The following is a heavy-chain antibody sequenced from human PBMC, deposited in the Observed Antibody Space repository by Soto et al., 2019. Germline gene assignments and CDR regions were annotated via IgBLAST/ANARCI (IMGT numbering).Heavy chain of an antibody. CDR3: ARFNPPWVY. CDR1: GFTFSSYS. J-gene: IGHJ4*02. D-gene: IGHD6-13*01. Sequence: EVQLVESGGGLVKPGGSLRLSCAASGFTFSSYSMNWVRQAPGKGLEWVSSISSSSSYIYYEDSVKGRFTISRDNAKNSLYLQMNSLRAEDTAVYYCARFNPPWVYWGQGILVTVSS. CDR2: ISSSSSYI. V-gene: IGHV3-21*01.